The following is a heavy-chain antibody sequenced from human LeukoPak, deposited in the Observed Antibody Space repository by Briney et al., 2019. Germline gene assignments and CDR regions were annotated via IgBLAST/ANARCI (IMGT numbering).Heavy chain of an antibody. Sequence: GESLKISCKGSGYNFITYWIGWVRQMPGKGLEWLGIIYPADSDTRYSPSFQGQVTISADKSISTAYLQWSSLKASDTAMYYCVRPTSVKYPGDYWGQGTLVTASS. D-gene: IGHD1-26*01. CDR3: VRPTSVKYPGDY. V-gene: IGHV5-51*01. J-gene: IGHJ4*02. CDR1: GYNFITYW. CDR2: IYPADSDT.